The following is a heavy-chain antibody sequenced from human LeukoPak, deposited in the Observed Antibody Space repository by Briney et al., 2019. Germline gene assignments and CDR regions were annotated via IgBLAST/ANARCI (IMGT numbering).Heavy chain of an antibody. V-gene: IGHV4-30-4*01. CDR3: ARTDYGGNSTPNWFDP. CDR1: GGSISSGDYY. Sequence: SETLSLTCTVSGGSISSGDYYWSWIRQPPGKGLEWIGYIFYSGSTNYNPSLKSRVTISVDTSKNQFSLKLSSVTAADTAVYYCARTDYGGNSTPNWFDPWGQGTLVTVSS. D-gene: IGHD4-23*01. CDR2: IFYSGST. J-gene: IGHJ5*02.